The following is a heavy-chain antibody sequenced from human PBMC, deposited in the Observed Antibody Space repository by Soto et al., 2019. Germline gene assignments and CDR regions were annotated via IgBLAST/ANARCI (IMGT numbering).Heavy chain of an antibody. Sequence: SETLSLTCAVSGDSISNYYWSWIRQPPEKGLEWIGYIYSSGTTNYNPSLKSRVTISVDTSKNQFSLNLSSVTAADTAVYYCARQLFGSWYYFDYWGQGTLVAVSS. V-gene: IGHV4-59*01. J-gene: IGHJ4*02. CDR1: GDSISNYY. D-gene: IGHD3-3*01. CDR3: ARQLFGSWYYFDY. CDR2: IYSSGTT.